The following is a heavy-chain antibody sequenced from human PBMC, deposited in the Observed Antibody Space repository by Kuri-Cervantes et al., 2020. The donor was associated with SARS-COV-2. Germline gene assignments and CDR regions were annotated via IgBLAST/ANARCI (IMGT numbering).Heavy chain of an antibody. V-gene: IGHV3-21*01. CDR1: GFTFSSYS. Sequence: GESLKISCAASGFTFSSYSMNWVRQAPGKGLEWVSSISSSSSYIYYADSVKGRFTISRDNAKNSLYLQMNSLRAEDTAVHYCARDFLLLAAQDYWGQGTLVTVSS. CDR3: ARDFLLLAAQDY. J-gene: IGHJ4*02. D-gene: IGHD6-13*01. CDR2: ISSSSSYI.